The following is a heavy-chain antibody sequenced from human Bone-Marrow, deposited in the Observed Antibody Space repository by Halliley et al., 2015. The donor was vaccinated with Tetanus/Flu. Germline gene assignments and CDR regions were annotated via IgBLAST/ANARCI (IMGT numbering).Heavy chain of an antibody. D-gene: IGHD2-15*01. J-gene: IGHJ4*02. CDR3: AKDRSAPDNNGHYSLLY. CDR1: GFTFGDYA. V-gene: IGHV3-9*01. Sequence: SLRLSCAASGFTFGDYAMHWVRQAPGKGLQWVSSISWNSANIGYADSVKGRFTISRDNAKNSLVLQMTSLGPEDTALYYCAKDRSAPDNNGHYSLLYWGRGTQVTVSS. CDR2: ISWNSANI.